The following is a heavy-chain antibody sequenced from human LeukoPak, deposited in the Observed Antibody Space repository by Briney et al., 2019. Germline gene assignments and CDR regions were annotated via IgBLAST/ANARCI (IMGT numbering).Heavy chain of an antibody. J-gene: IGHJ4*02. CDR1: GFTFSNYA. Sequence: GGSLRLSCVASGFTFSNYAMIWVRQAPGKGLQWVSVISAGGVSLFSGSGSATYYADSVEGRFTISRDNSKNTLYLQMNSLRAEDTAVYYCARDRTRDGYNQGRVFDYWGQGTLVTVSS. CDR3: ARDRTRDGYNQGRVFDY. D-gene: IGHD5-24*01. CDR2: ISAGGVSLFSGSGSAT. V-gene: IGHV3-23*01.